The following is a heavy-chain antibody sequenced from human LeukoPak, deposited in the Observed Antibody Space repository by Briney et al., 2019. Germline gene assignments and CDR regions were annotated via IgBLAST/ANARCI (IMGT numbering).Heavy chain of an antibody. CDR2: ISYTGNT. CDR3: ARQTRAAAASMGV. V-gene: IGHV4-59*08. Sequence: SETLSLTCIVSGGSISGDYWNWIRQPPGKGLECIGSISYTGNTNYKSSLRSRVTISLDTPKNQFSLRLTSVTAADTAVYYCARQTRAAAASMGVWGQGTTVLVSS. D-gene: IGHD2-2*01. CDR1: GGSISGDY. J-gene: IGHJ6*02.